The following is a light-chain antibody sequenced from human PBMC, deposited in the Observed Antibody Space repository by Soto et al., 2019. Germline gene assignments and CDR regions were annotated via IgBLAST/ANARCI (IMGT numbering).Light chain of an antibody. Sequence: DIRRSQSPSTLSGSVGDRVTITYRASQTISSWLAWYQQKPGKAPKLLIYKASTLKSGVPSRFSGSGSGTEFTLTISSLQPDDFATYYCQHYNSYSEAFGQGTKVDIK. V-gene: IGKV1-5*03. J-gene: IGKJ1*01. CDR2: KAS. CDR3: QHYNSYSEA. CDR1: QTISSW.